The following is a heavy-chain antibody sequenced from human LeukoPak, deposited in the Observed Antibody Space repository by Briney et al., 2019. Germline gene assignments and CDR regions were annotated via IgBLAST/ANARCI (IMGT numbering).Heavy chain of an antibody. CDR1: GFTFTNVW. CDR2: IKRKTDAGTT. J-gene: IGHJ4*02. Sequence: GGSLRLSCAASGFTFTNVWMDWVRQAPGKGLEWVGRIKRKTDAGTTDYAAPVKGRFTISRDDSKNTLYLQMNSLKTEDTAVYYCTTGNWGPYWGQGTLVTVSS. D-gene: IGHD7-27*01. CDR3: TTGNWGPY. V-gene: IGHV3-15*07.